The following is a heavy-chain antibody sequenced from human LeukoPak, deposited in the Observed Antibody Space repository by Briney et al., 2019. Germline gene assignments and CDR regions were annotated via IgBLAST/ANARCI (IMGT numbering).Heavy chain of an antibody. CDR3: ARGLAYYYDSSGYP. J-gene: IGHJ5*02. Sequence: ASVKVSCKASGYTFTSYDINWVRQATGQGLEWMGWMNPNSGNTAYAQRFQGRVTMTRDTSISTAYMELSSLRSEDTAVYYCARGLAYYYDSSGYPWGQGTLVSVSS. D-gene: IGHD3-22*01. V-gene: IGHV1-8*01. CDR2: MNPNSGNT. CDR1: GYTFTSYD.